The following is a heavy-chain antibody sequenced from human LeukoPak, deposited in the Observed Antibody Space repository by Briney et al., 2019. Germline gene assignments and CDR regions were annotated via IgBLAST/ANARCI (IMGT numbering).Heavy chain of an antibody. CDR2: IYYSGST. D-gene: IGHD2-2*01. CDR3: ARVVVPAPSNWFDP. J-gene: IGHJ5*02. V-gene: IGHV4-39*07. CDR1: GGSISSSSYY. Sequence: KTSETLSLTCTVSGGSISSSSYYWGWIRQSPGKGLEWIGSIYYSGSTYYNPSLKSRVTISVDTSKNQFSLKLSSVTAADTAVYYCARVVVPAPSNWFDPWGQGTLVTVSS.